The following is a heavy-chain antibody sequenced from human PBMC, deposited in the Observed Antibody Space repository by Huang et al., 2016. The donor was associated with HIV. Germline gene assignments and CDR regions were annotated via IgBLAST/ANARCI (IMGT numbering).Heavy chain of an antibody. CDR3: ARPLTGTTALGY. CDR2: IYYSGNL. V-gene: IGHV4-39*01. D-gene: IGHD1-20*01. J-gene: IGHJ4*02. CDR1: GSSISSSYY. Sequence: QLQLQESGPGLVKPSETLSLTCTVSGSSISSSYYWGWIRQPPGKGLEWIGNIYYSGNLSYNPSLKSRVTISVATSKNHISLKVDSGTAADTAVYYCARPLTGTTALGYWGQGTLVTVSS.